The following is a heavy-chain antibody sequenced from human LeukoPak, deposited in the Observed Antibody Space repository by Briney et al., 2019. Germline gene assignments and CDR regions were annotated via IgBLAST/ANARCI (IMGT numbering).Heavy chain of an antibody. CDR2: IYPGDSDT. CDR3: ARQITIFYAGSLAFDY. Sequence: GESLKISCKGSGYSFTRNWIGWVRQMPGKGLEWMAIIYPGDSDTRYSPSFQGQVTISADKSINTAYLQWSSLKASDTAMYYCARQITIFYAGSLAFDYWGQGTLVTVSS. CDR1: GYSFTRNW. V-gene: IGHV5-51*01. J-gene: IGHJ4*02. D-gene: IGHD3-9*01.